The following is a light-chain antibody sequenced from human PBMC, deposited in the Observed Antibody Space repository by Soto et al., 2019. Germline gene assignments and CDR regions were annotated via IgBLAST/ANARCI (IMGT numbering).Light chain of an antibody. Sequence: EIVLTQSPGTLSLSPGERATLSCRASQSVSSSYLAWYQQKPGQAPRLLIYGASSRATGIPDRFSGSGSGTDFTLTISRLEPEDCAVYYCQQYGSSTPVTFGGGTKVEIK. CDR1: QSVSSSY. J-gene: IGKJ4*01. CDR3: QQYGSSTPVT. CDR2: GAS. V-gene: IGKV3-20*01.